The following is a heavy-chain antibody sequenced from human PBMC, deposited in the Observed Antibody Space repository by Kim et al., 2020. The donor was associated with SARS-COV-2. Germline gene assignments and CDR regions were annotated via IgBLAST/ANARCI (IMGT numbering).Heavy chain of an antibody. CDR1: GGSFSGYY. D-gene: IGHD2-21*02. CDR3: ARPRTEGNYAFDI. J-gene: IGHJ3*02. CDR2: INHSGST. V-gene: IGHV4-34*01. Sequence: SETLSLTCAVYGGSFSGYYWSWIRQPPGKGLEWIGEINHSGSTNYNPSLKSRVTISVDTSKNQFSLKLSSVTAADTAVYYCARPRTEGNYAFDIWGQGTMVTVSS.